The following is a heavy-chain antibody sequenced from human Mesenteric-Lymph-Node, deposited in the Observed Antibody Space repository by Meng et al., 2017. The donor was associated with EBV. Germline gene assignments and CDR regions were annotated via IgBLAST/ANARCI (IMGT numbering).Heavy chain of an antibody. D-gene: IGHD2-21*01. CDR1: GDSISSGGYY. CDR3: ARDRGGDHFDY. V-gene: IGHV4-30-4*01. Sequence: QLQLQQSGPGLVEPSQPLSLTCATSGDSISSGGYYWSWIRPPPGKGLEWIGYIYYDGSTFYTPSLRSRVTMSVDTSKRQFSLRLRSVTAADTAVYYCARDRGGDHFDYWGQGTLVTVSS. CDR2: IYYDGST. J-gene: IGHJ4*02.